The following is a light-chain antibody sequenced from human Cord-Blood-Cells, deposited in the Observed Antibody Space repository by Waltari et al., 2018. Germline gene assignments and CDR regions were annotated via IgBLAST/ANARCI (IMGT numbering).Light chain of an antibody. CDR1: CSDFGGYNH. Sequence: QSALTQPASVSGSPGQSITIPFPGTCSDFGGYNHVPWYQHHPGKAPKLMIYDVSNRPSGVSNRFSGSKSGNTATLTISGLQAEDEADYYCSSYTSSSTYVVGTGTKVTVL. CDR3: SSYTSSSTYV. CDR2: DVS. J-gene: IGLJ1*01. V-gene: IGLV2-14*03.